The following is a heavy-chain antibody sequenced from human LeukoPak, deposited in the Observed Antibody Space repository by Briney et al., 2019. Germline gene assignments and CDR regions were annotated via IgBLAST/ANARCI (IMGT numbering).Heavy chain of an antibody. V-gene: IGHV3-23*01. CDR2: ISGGGGST. Sequence: GGSLRLSCAASGFTFSSYAMSWVRQAPGKGLEWVSAISGGGGSTYYADSVKGRFTISRDNSKNTLYLQMNSLRAEDTAVYYCAGSGYYYGYFDYWGQGTLVTVSS. CDR3: AGSGYYYGYFDY. D-gene: IGHD3-22*01. CDR1: GFTFSSYA. J-gene: IGHJ4*02.